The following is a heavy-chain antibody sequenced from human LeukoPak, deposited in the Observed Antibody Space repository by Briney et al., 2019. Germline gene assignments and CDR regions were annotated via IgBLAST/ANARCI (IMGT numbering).Heavy chain of an antibody. CDR1: GFTFSSYG. J-gene: IGHJ4*02. V-gene: IGHV3-30*03. D-gene: IGHD3-10*01. Sequence: GGSLRLSCAASGFTFSSYGMHWVRQAPGKGLEWVAVISYDGSNKYYADSVKGRFTISRDNSKNTLYLQMNSLRAEDTAVYYCARSGSGSYFLDYWGQGTLVTVSS. CDR3: ARSGSGSYFLDY. CDR2: ISYDGSNK.